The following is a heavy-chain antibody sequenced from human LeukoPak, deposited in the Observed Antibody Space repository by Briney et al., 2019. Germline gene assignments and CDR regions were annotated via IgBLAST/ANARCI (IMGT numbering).Heavy chain of an antibody. Sequence: GGSLRLSCAASGFTFSAHWMSWVGQARGKGLEWVANIQEDGKAKNYVASVEGRFTISRDNAKNSLYLQMNSLRAEDTAMYYCARATYGEQLLFESWGQGTLVTVSS. CDR3: ARATYGEQLLFES. V-gene: IGHV3-7*01. CDR1: GFTFSAHW. D-gene: IGHD6-6*01. CDR2: IQEDGKAK. J-gene: IGHJ4*02.